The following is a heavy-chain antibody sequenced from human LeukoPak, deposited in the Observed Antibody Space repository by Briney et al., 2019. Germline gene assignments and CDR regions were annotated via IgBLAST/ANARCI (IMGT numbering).Heavy chain of an antibody. CDR3: ATGFGSGWFGDY. D-gene: IGHD6-19*01. CDR2: IYSGDST. V-gene: IGHV3-66*01. Sequence: GGSLRLSCAASGFVVCRNYMSWVRQAPGKGLEWVSVIYSGDSTSYVDSVKGRFTISRDNSKNTVYLQMNSLRAEDTAVYYCATGFGSGWFGDYWGQGTLVTVSS. CDR1: GFVVCRNY. J-gene: IGHJ4*02.